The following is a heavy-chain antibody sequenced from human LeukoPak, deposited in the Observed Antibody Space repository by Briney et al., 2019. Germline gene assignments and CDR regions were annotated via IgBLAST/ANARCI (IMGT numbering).Heavy chain of an antibody. CDR3: ARRGSTDY. D-gene: IGHD2/OR15-2a*01. CDR1: GFSFSGYW. V-gene: IGHV3-7*03. J-gene: IGHJ4*02. Sequence: GGSLRLSCAASGFSFSGYWMTWVRQAPGKGLEWVADIKEDGSEKYYADFVKGRFTISRDNAKNSLDLQMNSLRAEDTAVYYCARRGSTDYWGQGTLVTVSS. CDR2: IKEDGSEK.